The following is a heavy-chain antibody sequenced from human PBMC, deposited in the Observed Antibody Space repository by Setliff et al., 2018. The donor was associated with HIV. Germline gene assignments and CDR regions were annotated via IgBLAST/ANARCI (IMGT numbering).Heavy chain of an antibody. V-gene: IGHV1-24*01. CDR1: GYTLTELS. Sequence: GASVKVSCKVSGYTLTELSIHWVRQAPGKGLEWMGGFDPEYDKTFYAQKFQGRVTITADESTSTAYMELSSLRSEDTAVYFCARVPAGTAYDKWGQGTLVTVSS. CDR2: FDPEYDKT. J-gene: IGHJ4*02. D-gene: IGHD1-7*01. CDR3: ARVPAGTAYDK.